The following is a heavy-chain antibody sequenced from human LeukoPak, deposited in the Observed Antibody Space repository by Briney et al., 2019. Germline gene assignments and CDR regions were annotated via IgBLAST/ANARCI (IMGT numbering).Heavy chain of an antibody. CDR3: AKMKGPGLYYHYSMDV. CDR2: IGGSSGST. Sequence: GGSLRLSCAASGFTFTGFAMSWVRQAPGKGPEWVSRIGGSSGSTYYADSVKGRFTISRDNSKKTLYLQMNSLRADDPAVYYCAKMKGPGLYYHYSMDVWGKGTTVIVSS. V-gene: IGHV3-23*01. J-gene: IGHJ6*03. CDR1: GFTFTGFA.